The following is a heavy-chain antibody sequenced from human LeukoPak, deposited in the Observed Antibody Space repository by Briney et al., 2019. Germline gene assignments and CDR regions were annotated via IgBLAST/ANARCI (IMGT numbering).Heavy chain of an antibody. Sequence: ASVKVSCKASGYTFTSYYMHWVRQAPGQGLEWMGIINPSGGSTSYAQKFQGRVTMTRDTSTSTVCMELSSLRSEDTAVYYCARRTFGGTAFDYWGQGTLVTVSS. CDR1: GYTFTSYY. V-gene: IGHV1-46*01. D-gene: IGHD4-23*01. CDR2: INPSGGST. J-gene: IGHJ4*02. CDR3: ARRTFGGTAFDY.